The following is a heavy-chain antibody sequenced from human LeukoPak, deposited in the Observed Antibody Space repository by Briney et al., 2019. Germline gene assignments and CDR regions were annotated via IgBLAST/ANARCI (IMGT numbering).Heavy chain of an antibody. CDR2: ISWNSGSI. CDR1: GFTFDDYA. Sequence: GGSLRLSCAASGFTFDDYAMHWVRQAPGKGLEWVSGISWNSGSIGYADSVKGRFTISRDNSKNTLYLQMNSLRAEDTAVYYCAKGSAVGATRGYYFDYWGQGTLVTVSS. CDR3: AKGSAVGATRGYYFDY. D-gene: IGHD1-26*01. J-gene: IGHJ4*02. V-gene: IGHV3-9*01.